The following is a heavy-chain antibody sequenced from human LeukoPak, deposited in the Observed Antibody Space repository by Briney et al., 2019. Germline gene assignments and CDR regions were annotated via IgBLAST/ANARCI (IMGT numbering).Heavy chain of an antibody. D-gene: IGHD2-8*01. J-gene: IGHJ4*02. V-gene: IGHV3-23*01. Sequence: GGSLRLSCATSGFPFSAFSMSWVRQAPGKGLEWISTTNSGGTSTYYAESVKGRFTISRDNSKNTRYLQMSSLRVEDTAVYYCAKQSYVRPLGEGGPGTQVSVSS. CDR2: TNSGGTST. CDR1: GFPFSAFS. CDR3: AKQSYVRPLGE.